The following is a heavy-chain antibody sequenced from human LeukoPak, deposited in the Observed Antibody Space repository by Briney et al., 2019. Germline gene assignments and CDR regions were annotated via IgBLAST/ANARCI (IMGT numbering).Heavy chain of an antibody. CDR2: IYYSGST. J-gene: IGHJ6*04. CDR3: ARHHEMYQLSYYYYGMDV. Sequence: SETLSLTCTVSGGSVSSGSYYWSWIRQPPGKGLEWIGYIYYSGSTNYNPSLKSRVTISVDTSKNQFSLKLSSVTAADTAVYYCARHHEMYQLSYYYYGMDVWGKGTTVTVSS. V-gene: IGHV4-61*01. CDR1: GGSVSSGSYY. D-gene: IGHD2-2*01.